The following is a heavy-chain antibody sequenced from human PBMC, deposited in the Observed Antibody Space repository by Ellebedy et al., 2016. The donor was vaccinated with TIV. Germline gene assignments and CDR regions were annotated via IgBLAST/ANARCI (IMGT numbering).Heavy chain of an antibody. CDR1: GGSISSSNW. CDR2: IYHSGST. J-gene: IGHJ3*02. V-gene: IGHV4-4*02. CDR3: ARDKGLGVDAFDI. D-gene: IGHD3/OR15-3a*01. Sequence: SETLSLXXAVSGGSISSSNWWSWVRQPPGKGLEWIGEIYHSGSTNYNPSLKSRVTISVDTSKNQFSLKLSSVTAADTAVYYCARDKGLGVDAFDIWGQGTMVTVSS.